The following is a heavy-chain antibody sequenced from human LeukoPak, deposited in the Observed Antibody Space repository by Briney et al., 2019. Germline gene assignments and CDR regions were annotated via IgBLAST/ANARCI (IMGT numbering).Heavy chain of an antibody. CDR2: ISHSGST. CDR1: GDSISSSGYY. Sequence: PSETLSLTCTVSGDSISSSGYYWNWIRQHPGKGLEWIGYISHSGSTSYNPSLKSRVTISVDTSKNQFSLKLSSVTAADTAVYYSAREEQRYFDWWGQGTLVTVSS. J-gene: IGHJ4*02. CDR3: AREEQRYFDW. V-gene: IGHV4-31*03. D-gene: IGHD1/OR15-1a*01.